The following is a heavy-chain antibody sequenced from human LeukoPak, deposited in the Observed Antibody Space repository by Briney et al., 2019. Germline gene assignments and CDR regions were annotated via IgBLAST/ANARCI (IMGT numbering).Heavy chain of an antibody. Sequence: ASVKVSCKASGYTFIGNYIHWVRQAPGQGLEWMGWINPNSGNTGYAQKFQGRVTMTRNTSISTAYMELSSLRSEDTAVYYCARGWYDFWSGYYISYYYGMDVWGQGTTVTVSS. CDR1: GYTFIGNY. V-gene: IGHV1-8*02. J-gene: IGHJ6*02. CDR3: ARGWYDFWSGYYISYYYGMDV. D-gene: IGHD3-3*01. CDR2: INPNSGNT.